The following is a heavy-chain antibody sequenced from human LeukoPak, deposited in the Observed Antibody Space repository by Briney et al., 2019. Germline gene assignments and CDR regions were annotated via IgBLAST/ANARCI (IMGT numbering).Heavy chain of an antibody. J-gene: IGHJ6*02. CDR2: MNPNSGNT. V-gene: IGHV1-8*01. Sequence: GASVKVSCKASGYTFTSYDINWVRQATGQGLEWMGWMNPNSGNTGYAQKFQGRVTMTRNTSISTAYMELSSLRSEDTAVYYCARAPPPTRICGMDVWGQGTTVTVSS. CDR1: GYTFTSYD. CDR3: ARAPPPTRICGMDV. D-gene: IGHD5-12*01.